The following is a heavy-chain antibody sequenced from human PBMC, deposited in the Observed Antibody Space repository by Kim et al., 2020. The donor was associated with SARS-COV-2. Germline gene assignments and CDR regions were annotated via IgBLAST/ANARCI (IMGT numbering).Heavy chain of an antibody. CDR3: ARDPHPWQWLVPSWFDP. V-gene: IGHV1-18*01. D-gene: IGHD6-19*01. J-gene: IGHJ5*02. Sequence: ASVKVSCKASGYTFTSYGISWVRQAPGQGLEWMGWISAYNGNTNYAQKLQGRVTMTTDTSTSTAYMELRSLRSDDTAVYYCARDPHPWQWLVPSWFDPWGQGTLVTVSS. CDR1: GYTFTSYG. CDR2: ISAYNGNT.